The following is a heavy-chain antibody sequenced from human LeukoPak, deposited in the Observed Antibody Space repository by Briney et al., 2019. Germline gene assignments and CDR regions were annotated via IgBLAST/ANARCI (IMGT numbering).Heavy chain of an antibody. Sequence: GGSLRLSCAASGFTFSTYGMHWVRQAPGKGLECVAGIWEDGSNIYYADSVKGRFIISRDNSKNTLYLQMNSLRAEDTAVYYCAKLCVDSSGYYYVQDAFDIWGQGTMVTVSS. D-gene: IGHD3-22*01. CDR1: GFTFSTYG. V-gene: IGHV3-30*02. J-gene: IGHJ3*02. CDR3: AKLCVDSSGYYYVQDAFDI. CDR2: IWEDGSNI.